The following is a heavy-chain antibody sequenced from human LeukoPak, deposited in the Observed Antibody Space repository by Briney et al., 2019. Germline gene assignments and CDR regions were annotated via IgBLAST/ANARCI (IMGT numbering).Heavy chain of an antibody. V-gene: IGHV3-74*01. CDR1: GFTFSSYW. D-gene: IGHD2/OR15-2a*01. J-gene: IGHJ4*02. Sequence: GGSLRLSRAASGFTFSSYWMHWVRQVPGKGLVWVSRINSDGTSTNYADSVKGRFTISRDNAKNTLYLQMNSLRAEDTAVYHCARANRGLDYWGQGTLVTVSS. CDR3: ARANRGLDY. CDR2: INSDGTST.